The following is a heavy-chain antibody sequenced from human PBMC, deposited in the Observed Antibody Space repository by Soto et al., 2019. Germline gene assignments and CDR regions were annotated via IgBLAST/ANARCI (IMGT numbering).Heavy chain of an antibody. CDR1: GFKFANYA. V-gene: IGHV3-49*04. CDR2: IRGETNGGTA. D-gene: IGHD3-22*01. Sequence: GGSLRLSFTGSGFKFANYALTGVRQATGKGLEWVGFIRGETNGGTADYAASLKGRITISRDDSKSIAYLEINSLQTEDTAVYSCTRYYYESRGYYVYWAQGTLVTVYS. J-gene: IGHJ4*02. CDR3: TRYYYESRGYYVY.